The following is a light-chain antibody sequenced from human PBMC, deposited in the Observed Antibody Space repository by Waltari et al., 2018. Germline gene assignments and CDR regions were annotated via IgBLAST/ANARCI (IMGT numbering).Light chain of an antibody. CDR3: QQYNNWPPT. J-gene: IGKJ4*02. V-gene: IGKV3-15*01. CDR2: DAS. CDR1: QGANGD. Sequence: EVVMTQSPATLSVSPGEGATLSCRARQGANGDLAWYQQSPGQAPRLLIHDASTRATGIPVRFSGSGSGTEFTLTISSLQSEDSAIYCCQQYNNWPPTFGGGTKVEIK.